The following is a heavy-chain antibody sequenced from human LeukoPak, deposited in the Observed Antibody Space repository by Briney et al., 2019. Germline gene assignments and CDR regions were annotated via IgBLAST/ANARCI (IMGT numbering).Heavy chain of an antibody. CDR3: ARYVAMTGELDY. CDR2: ISGSGSNT. J-gene: IGHJ4*02. V-gene: IGHV3-23*01. CDR1: GNYG. Sequence: GGSLRLSCAASGNYGMNWVRQAPGKGLEWVSAISGSGSNTYYADSVKGRFTISRDNSKNTVYLQMNSLRAEDTSAYYCARYVAMTGELDYWGQGTLVTVSS. D-gene: IGHD7-27*01.